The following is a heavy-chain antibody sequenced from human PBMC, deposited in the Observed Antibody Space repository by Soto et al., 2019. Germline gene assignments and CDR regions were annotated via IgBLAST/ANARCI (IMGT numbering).Heavy chain of an antibody. J-gene: IGHJ5*02. V-gene: IGHV1-2*02. D-gene: IGHD1-26*01. Sequence: ASVKVSCKASGYTFSDYYVHWVREAPGQGLEWMGWVNPSSGGTIYTQRFQGRVTMTRDTSINTVYMELSRLTSDDTAVYYCAREMGVIGAPGYTWFDPWSQGALVTVSS. CDR1: GYTFSDYY. CDR3: AREMGVIGAPGYTWFDP. CDR2: VNPSSGGT.